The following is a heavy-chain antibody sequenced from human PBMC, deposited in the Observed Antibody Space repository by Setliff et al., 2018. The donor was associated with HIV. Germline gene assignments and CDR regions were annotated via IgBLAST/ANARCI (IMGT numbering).Heavy chain of an antibody. J-gene: IGHJ4*02. CDR2: INPSGGST. D-gene: IGHD4-17*01. V-gene: IGHV1-46*01. CDR3: ARSGREANLYGLYGVHYFDY. CDR1: GYTFTGFY. Sequence: ASVMVSCKASGYTFTGFYMHWVRQAPGQGLEWMGIINPSGGSTSYAQKFQGRVTMTRDTSTSTAYMELSSLRSEDTAIYYCARSGREANLYGLYGVHYFDYWGQGALVTVSS.